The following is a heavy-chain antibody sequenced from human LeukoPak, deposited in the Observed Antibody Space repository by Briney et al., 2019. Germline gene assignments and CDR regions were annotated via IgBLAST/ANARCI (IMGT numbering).Heavy chain of an antibody. CDR3: ARAPRGGDYYYYMDV. Sequence: ASVKVSCKASGYTFTSYDINWVRRATGQGLEWMGWMNPNSGNTGYAQKFQGRVTMTRNTSISTAYMELSSLRSEDTAVYYCARAPRGGDYYYYMDVWGKGTTVTISS. J-gene: IGHJ6*03. V-gene: IGHV1-8*01. D-gene: IGHD3-16*01. CDR1: GYTFTSYD. CDR2: MNPNSGNT.